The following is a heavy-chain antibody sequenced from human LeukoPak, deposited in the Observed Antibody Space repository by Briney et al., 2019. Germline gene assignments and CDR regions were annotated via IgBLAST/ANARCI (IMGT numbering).Heavy chain of an antibody. J-gene: IGHJ4*02. Sequence: GGSLRLSCAASGFTFSSYAMSWVRQAPGKGLEWVSAISGSGGSTYYADSVKGRFTIPRDNSKNTLYLQMNSLRAEDTAVYYCAKVSGWKYQLPTVDYWGQGTLVTVSS. CDR2: ISGSGGST. CDR3: AKVSGWKYQLPTVDY. V-gene: IGHV3-23*01. CDR1: GFTFSSYA. D-gene: IGHD2-2*01.